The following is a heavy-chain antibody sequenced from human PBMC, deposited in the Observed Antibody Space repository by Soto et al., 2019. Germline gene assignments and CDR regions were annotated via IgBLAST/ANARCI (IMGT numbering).Heavy chain of an antibody. V-gene: IGHV4-61*01. CDR2: IYHSGST. CDR3: ARATGMAPFDY. J-gene: IGHJ4*02. Sequence: SETLSLTCTVSGGSVSSGNYYWSWIRQPPGKGLEWIGEIYHSGSTNYNPSLKSRVTISVDKSKNQFSLKLSSVTAADTAVYYCARATGMAPFDYWGQGTLVTAPQ. CDR1: GGSVSSGNYY. D-gene: IGHD5-18*01.